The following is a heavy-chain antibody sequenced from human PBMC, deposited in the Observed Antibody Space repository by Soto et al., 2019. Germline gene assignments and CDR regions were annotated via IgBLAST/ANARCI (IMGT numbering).Heavy chain of an antibody. V-gene: IGHV3-30-3*01. CDR3: ARDSRASWYCSAGSCSAYYYYYGMDV. Sequence: PGGSLRLSCAASGFTFSSYAMHWVRQAPGKGLEWVAVISYDGSNKYYADSVKGRFTISRDNSKNTLYLQMNSLRAEDTAVYYCARDSRASWYCSAGSCSAYYYYYGMDVWGQGTTVTVSS. CDR2: ISYDGSNK. CDR1: GFTFSSYA. J-gene: IGHJ6*02. D-gene: IGHD2-15*01.